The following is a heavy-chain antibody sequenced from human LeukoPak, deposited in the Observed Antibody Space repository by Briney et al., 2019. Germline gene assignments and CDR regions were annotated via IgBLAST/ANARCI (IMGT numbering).Heavy chain of an antibody. J-gene: IGHJ4*02. CDR1: RFTFRNYW. CDR2: INQEGTKK. V-gene: IGHV3-7*03. Sequence: GGSLRLSCAASRFTFRNYWMTWVRQARGKGLEWVANINQEGTKKSYVDSVKGRFTISRDNAKNSLYLQMNSLRADDTGVYYCASQPAAADVDYWGQGALVTVSS. D-gene: IGHD2-2*01. CDR3: ASQPAAADVDY.